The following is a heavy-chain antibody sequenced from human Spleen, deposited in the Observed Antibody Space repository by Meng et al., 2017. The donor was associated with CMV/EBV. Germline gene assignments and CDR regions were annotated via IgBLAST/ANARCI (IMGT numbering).Heavy chain of an antibody. D-gene: IGHD2-2*01. CDR2: ISYDGSNK. CDR1: GFTFSNYA. CDR3: ARDPCSSLSCSEGFDI. J-gene: IGHJ3*02. Sequence: GESLKISCAASGFTFSNYAMQWVRQAPGQGLEWVAGISYDGSNKYYADSVKGRFTISRDNSKKTLYLQMVSLRPEDTAVYYCARDPCSSLSCSEGFDIWGQGTMVTVSS. V-gene: IGHV3-30*04.